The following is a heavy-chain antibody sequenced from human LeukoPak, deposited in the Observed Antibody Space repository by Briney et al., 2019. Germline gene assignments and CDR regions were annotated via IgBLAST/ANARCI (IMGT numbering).Heavy chain of an antibody. CDR3: ARGYCSGGSCYSYYFDY. CDR1: GGSISSGSYY. V-gene: IGHV4-61*02. Sequence: PSETLSLTCTVSGGSISSGSYYWSWIRQPAGKGLEWIGRIYTSGSTNYNPSLKSRVTISVDTSKNQFSLKLSSVTAADTALYYCARGYCSGGSCYSYYFDYWGQGTLVTVSS. J-gene: IGHJ4*02. D-gene: IGHD2-15*01. CDR2: IYTSGST.